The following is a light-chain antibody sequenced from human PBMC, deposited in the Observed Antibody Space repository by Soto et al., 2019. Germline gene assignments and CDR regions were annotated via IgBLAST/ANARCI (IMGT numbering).Light chain of an antibody. CDR2: AAS. V-gene: IGKV1-9*01. J-gene: IGKJ4*01. CDR1: QGITSY. CDR3: QQLNSYPLT. Sequence: DIQLTQSPSFLSASVADRVTITCRASQGITSYLAWYQQKPGKAPKLLIYAASTLQSGVPSRFSGSGSGTEFTLTISSLQPEDFATYYCQQLNSYPLTCGGGTKVDIK.